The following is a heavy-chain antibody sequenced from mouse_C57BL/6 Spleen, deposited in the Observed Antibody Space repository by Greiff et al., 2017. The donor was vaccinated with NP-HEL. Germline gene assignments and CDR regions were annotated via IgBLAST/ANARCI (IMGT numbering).Heavy chain of an antibody. D-gene: IGHD1-1*01. CDR3: ATPITTVVAPYAMDY. V-gene: IGHV1-42*01. CDR2: INPSTGGT. J-gene: IGHJ4*01. CDR1: GYSFTGYY. Sequence: VQLKESGPELVKPGASVKISCKASGYSFTGYYMNWVKQSPEKSLEWIGEINPSTGGTTYNQKFKAKATLTVDKSSSTAYMQLKSLTSEDSAVYYCATPITTVVAPYAMDYWGQGTSVTVSS.